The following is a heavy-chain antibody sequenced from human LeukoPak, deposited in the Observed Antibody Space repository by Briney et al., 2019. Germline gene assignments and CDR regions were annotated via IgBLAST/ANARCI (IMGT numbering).Heavy chain of an antibody. V-gene: IGHV1-24*01. CDR3: ATDLWLSNRVHDY. CDR2: FDPEDGET. Sequence: ASVKDSCKVSGYTLTELSMHWVRQAPGKGLEWMGGFDPEDGETIYAQKFQGRVTMTEDTSTDTAYMELSSLRSEDTAVYYCATDLWLSNRVHDYWGQGTLVTVSS. D-gene: IGHD3-22*01. J-gene: IGHJ4*02. CDR1: GYTLTELS.